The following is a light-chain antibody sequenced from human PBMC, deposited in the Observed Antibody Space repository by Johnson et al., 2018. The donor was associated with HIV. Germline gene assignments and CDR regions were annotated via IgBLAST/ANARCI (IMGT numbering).Light chain of an antibody. Sequence: VLTQPPSVSVSPGQTARISCSGNALSEKYAYWYQQKSGQAPVLVIYEDTTRPSGIPERFSGSKSGTSATLGITGLQTGDEADYYCGTWDSSLSSYVFGTGTKVTVL. CDR3: GTWDSSLSSYV. CDR2: EDT. V-gene: IGLV3-10*01. CDR1: ALSEKY. J-gene: IGLJ1*01.